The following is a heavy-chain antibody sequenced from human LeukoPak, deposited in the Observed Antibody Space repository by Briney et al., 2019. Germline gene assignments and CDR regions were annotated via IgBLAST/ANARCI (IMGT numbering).Heavy chain of an antibody. CDR2: ISGSGGST. J-gene: IGHJ3*02. CDR1: GFTFSSYA. CDR3: TYYYDSSGYLDAFDI. D-gene: IGHD3-22*01. V-gene: IGHV3-23*01. Sequence: GASLRLSCAASGFTFSSYAMSWVRQAPGKGLEWVSAISGSGGSTYYADSVKGRFTISRDNSKNTLYLQMNSLRAEDTAVYYCTYYYDSSGYLDAFDIWGLGTMVTVSS.